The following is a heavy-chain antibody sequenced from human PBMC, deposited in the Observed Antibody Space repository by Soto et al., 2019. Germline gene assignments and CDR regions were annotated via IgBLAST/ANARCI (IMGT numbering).Heavy chain of an antibody. CDR3: ARGQYSSSSVWFDT. Sequence: GGSLRLSCAASGFTFSDYYMSWIRQAPGKGLEWVSYISSSGSTIYYADSVKGRFTISRDNAKNSLYLQMNSLRAEDTAVYYCARGQYSSSSVWFDTWGQGTLVTVSS. CDR2: ISSSGSTI. J-gene: IGHJ5*02. V-gene: IGHV3-11*01. D-gene: IGHD6-6*01. CDR1: GFTFSDYY.